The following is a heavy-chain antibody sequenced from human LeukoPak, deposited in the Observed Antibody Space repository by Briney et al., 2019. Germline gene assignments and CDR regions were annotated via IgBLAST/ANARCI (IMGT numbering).Heavy chain of an antibody. CDR3: ARGKKQQLDAEVRY. CDR1: GFTFSSYW. Sequence: GGSLRLSCAASGFTFSSYWMHWVRQAPGKGLVWVSRINSDGSSTSYADSVKGRFTISRDNAKNTLYLQMNSLRAEDTAVYYCARGKKQQLDAEVRYWGQGTLATVSS. CDR2: INSDGSST. V-gene: IGHV3-74*01. J-gene: IGHJ4*02. D-gene: IGHD6-13*01.